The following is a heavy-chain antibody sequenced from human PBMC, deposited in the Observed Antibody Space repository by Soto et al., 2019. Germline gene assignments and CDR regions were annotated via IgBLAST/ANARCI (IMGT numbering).Heavy chain of an antibody. D-gene: IGHD3-10*01. V-gene: IGHV1-2*02. CDR2: INPRFGDT. CDR1: GYTFTAYY. Sequence: QVQLVQSGAELKEPGDSVRVSGEASGYTFTAYYIHWVRQAPGQGLKWMGWINPRFGDTSYAQDFQGRVSMTTDTSISTVYMELSRLTSDDTAIYYCARNMDYYYGPGSGNGHGFWGQGTTVTVFS. CDR3: ARNMDYYYGPGSGNGHGF. J-gene: IGHJ6*02.